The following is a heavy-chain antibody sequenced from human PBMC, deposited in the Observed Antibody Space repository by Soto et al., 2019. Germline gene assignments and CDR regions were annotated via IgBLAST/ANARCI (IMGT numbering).Heavy chain of an antibody. D-gene: IGHD6-19*01. Sequence: ASVKVSCKASGYTFTSYAMHLVRQAPGQRLEWMGWINAGNGNTKYSQKFQGRVTITRDTSASTAYMELSSLRSEDTAVYYCARDADSSGWYGAVWFDPWGQGTLVTVSS. V-gene: IGHV1-3*01. CDR3: ARDADSSGWYGAVWFDP. CDR1: GYTFTSYA. CDR2: INAGNGNT. J-gene: IGHJ5*02.